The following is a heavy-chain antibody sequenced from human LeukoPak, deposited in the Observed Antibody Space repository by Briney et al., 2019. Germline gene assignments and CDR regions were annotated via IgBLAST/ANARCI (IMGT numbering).Heavy chain of an antibody. V-gene: IGHV3-48*03. D-gene: IGHD1-1*01. J-gene: IGHJ4*02. CDR1: GFTFSSYE. CDR2: INWNSDSI. CDR3: ARLFRDVTTFDY. Sequence: GGSLRLSCAASGFTFSSYEMNWVRQAPGKGLEWVSGINWNSDSIGYADSVKGRFTISRDNVQNSLYLQMNSLRAEDTAVYYCARLFRDVTTFDYWGQGTLDTVSS.